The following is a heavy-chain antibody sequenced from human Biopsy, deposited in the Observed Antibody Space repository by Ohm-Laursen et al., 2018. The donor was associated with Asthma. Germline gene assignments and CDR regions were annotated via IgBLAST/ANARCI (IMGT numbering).Heavy chain of an antibody. Sequence: PSETLSLTCIVSGDAMSTSGSYWGWIRQSPGKGLEWIGSIYYSGGTYYNPSLESRVTISADTSKNHFSLKVTSVTAADTAVYYCARAVSSSSYWYFDLWGRGDLVTVSS. V-gene: IGHV4-39*02. CDR1: GDAMSTSGSY. J-gene: IGHJ2*01. CDR3: ARAVSSSSYWYFDL. CDR2: IYYSGGT. D-gene: IGHD6-6*01.